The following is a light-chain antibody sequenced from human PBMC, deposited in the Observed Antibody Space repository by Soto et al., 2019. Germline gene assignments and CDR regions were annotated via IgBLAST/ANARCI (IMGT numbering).Light chain of an antibody. CDR3: QQYNNWPWT. J-gene: IGKJ1*01. Sequence: EIVMTQSTATLSVSPGERATLSCGASQSVTSDLAWYQLKPGQAPRLLIYGASTRATGIPARFSGSGSGTDFTLTISSLQSEDFAVYYCQQYNNWPWTFGQGTKVDIK. V-gene: IGKV3-15*01. CDR1: QSVTSD. CDR2: GAS.